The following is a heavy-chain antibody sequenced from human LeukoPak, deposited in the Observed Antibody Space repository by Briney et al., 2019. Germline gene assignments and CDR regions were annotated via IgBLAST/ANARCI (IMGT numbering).Heavy chain of an antibody. J-gene: IGHJ4*02. V-gene: IGHV3-30*02. D-gene: IGHD3-16*01. Sequence: GGSLRLSCAASGFTFTSYGMHWVRQAPGKGLEWVAFIRYDGSNKYYADSVKGRFTISRDNSKNTLYLQMNSLRAEDTAVYYCARGARMITFGGGLGDYFDYWGQGTLVTVSS. CDR3: ARGARMITFGGGLGDYFDY. CDR1: GFTFTSYG. CDR2: IRYDGSNK.